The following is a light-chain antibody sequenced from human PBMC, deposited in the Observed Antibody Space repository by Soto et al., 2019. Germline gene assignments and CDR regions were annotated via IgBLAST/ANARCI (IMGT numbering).Light chain of an antibody. V-gene: IGLV2-8*01. CDR2: EVV. CDR3: KSYAGSNTYV. CDR1: KNDIGVYDF. Sequence: QSALTQPPCASGSPGQSVTISCTGTKNDIGVYDFVSWYQHHPGKAPRLIIYEVVQRPSGVPDRFSGSKSGNTASLTVSGLQAADEADYFCKSYAGSNTYVFGSGTKVTAL. J-gene: IGLJ1*01.